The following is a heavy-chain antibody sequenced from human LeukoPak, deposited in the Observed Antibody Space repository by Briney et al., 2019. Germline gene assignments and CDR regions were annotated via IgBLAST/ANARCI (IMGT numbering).Heavy chain of an antibody. CDR3: ARDYDSSGYYDPH. Sequence: PGGSLRLSCAASAFTFSSYEMNWVRQAPGKGLEWVSYISSSGSTIYYADSVKGRFTISRDNAKNSLYLQMNSLRAEDTAVYYCARDYDSSGYYDPHWGQGTLVTVSS. CDR1: AFTFSSYE. D-gene: IGHD3-22*01. J-gene: IGHJ4*02. CDR2: ISSSGSTI. V-gene: IGHV3-48*03.